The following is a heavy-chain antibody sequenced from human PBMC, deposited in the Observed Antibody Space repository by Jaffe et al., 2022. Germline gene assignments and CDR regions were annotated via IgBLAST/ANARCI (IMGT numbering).Heavy chain of an antibody. D-gene: IGHD6-25*01. CDR3: ARSLTTHSSGSGDY. V-gene: IGHV3-7*01. CDR2: IKPDGSEK. J-gene: IGHJ4*02. CDR1: GFTFSNFW. Sequence: DAQLVESGGGLVQPGGSLRLSCAASGFTFSNFWMSWVRLAPGKGLEWVANIKPDGSEKHYVDSVKGRFTVSRDNAKNSLYLQMSSLRAEDMAVYYCARSLTTHSSGSGDYWGQGTLVTVSS.